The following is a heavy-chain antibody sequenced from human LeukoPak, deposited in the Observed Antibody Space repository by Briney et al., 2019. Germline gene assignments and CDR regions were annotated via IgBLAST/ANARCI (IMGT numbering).Heavy chain of an antibody. D-gene: IGHD3-10*01. Sequence: ASVKVSCKASGYTFTSYYMHWVRQAPGQGLEWMGIINPSGGSTSYAQKFQGRVTMTRDMSTSTVYMELSSLRSEDTAVYYCASRNYYGSGSYSEAFDIWGQGTMVTVSS. J-gene: IGHJ3*02. CDR2: INPSGGST. V-gene: IGHV1-46*01. CDR1: GYTFTSYY. CDR3: ASRNYYGSGSYSEAFDI.